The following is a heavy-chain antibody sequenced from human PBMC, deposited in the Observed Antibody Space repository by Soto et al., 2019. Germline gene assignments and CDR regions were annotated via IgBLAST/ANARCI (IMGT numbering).Heavy chain of an antibody. CDR2: ISSSSSTI. Sequence: GGSLRLSCAASGFSFSSYSMNWVRQAPGKGLEWVSYISSSSSTIYYADSVKGRFTISRDNAKNSLYLQMNSLRAEDTAVYYCARHPERIAQIGWFDPWGQGTLVTVSS. CDR1: GFSFSSYS. V-gene: IGHV3-48*01. CDR3: ARHPERIAQIGWFDP. D-gene: IGHD6-13*01. J-gene: IGHJ5*02.